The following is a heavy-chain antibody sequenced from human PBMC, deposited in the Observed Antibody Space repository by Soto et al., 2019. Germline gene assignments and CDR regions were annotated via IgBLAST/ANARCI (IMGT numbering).Heavy chain of an antibody. CDR3: AGLYGSGNFDY. CDR1: GFTFGSYG. Sequence: GSLGLACAASGFTFGSYGMHWVRQAPGKGLEWVAVISYDGSNKYYADSVKGRFTISRDNSKNTLYLQMNSLRAEDTAVYYCAGLYGSGNFDYWGQGTLVTVYS. J-gene: IGHJ4*02. D-gene: IGHD3-10*01. V-gene: IGHV3-30*03. CDR2: ISYDGSNK.